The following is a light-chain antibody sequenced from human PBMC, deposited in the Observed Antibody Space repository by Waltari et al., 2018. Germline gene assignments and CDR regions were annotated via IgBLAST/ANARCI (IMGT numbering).Light chain of an antibody. CDR3: QQYDNWPKT. CDR1: QSVSSN. J-gene: IGKJ1*01. CDR2: AAS. Sequence: EIVMTQSPATLSVSPGERATLSRRARQSVSSNLAWYQQNPGQSPRLLIYAASTRATGIPARFSGSGSGTEFTLTISSMQSEDFAVYFCQQYDNWPKTFGQGTKVEIK. V-gene: IGKV3-15*01.